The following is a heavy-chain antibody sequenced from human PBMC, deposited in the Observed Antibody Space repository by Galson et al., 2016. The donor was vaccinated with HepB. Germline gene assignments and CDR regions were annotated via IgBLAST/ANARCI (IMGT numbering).Heavy chain of an antibody. J-gene: IGHJ4*02. CDR2: TSYESKWYR. V-gene: IGHV6-1*01. CDR3: ARNYYGSGVYYTLFDY. D-gene: IGHD3-10*01. Sequence: CAISGDSVSSNSAAWNWIRQSPSRGLEWLGRTSYESKWYRDYAVSVESRIAINADTSKNQFSLQLNSVTPEDTALYYWARNYYGSGVYYTLFDYWGQGTPVTVSS. CDR1: GDSVSSNSAA.